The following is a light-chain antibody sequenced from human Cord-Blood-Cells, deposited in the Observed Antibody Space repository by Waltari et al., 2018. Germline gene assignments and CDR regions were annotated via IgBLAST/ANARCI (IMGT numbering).Light chain of an antibody. Sequence: QSALTQPASVSGSPGQSITIPCTGTSSAVGSYNLVSWYQPHQGKAPKLMIYEVSKRPSGVSNRFSGSKSGNTASLTISGLQAEDEADYYCCSYAGSSTYVVFGGGTKLTVL. CDR3: CSYAGSSTYVV. V-gene: IGLV2-23*02. J-gene: IGLJ2*01. CDR2: EVS. CDR1: SSAVGSYNL.